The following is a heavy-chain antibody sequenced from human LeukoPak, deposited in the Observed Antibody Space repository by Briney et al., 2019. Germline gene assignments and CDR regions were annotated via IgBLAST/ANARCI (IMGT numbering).Heavy chain of an antibody. CDR3: ARGGEGYFDY. V-gene: IGHV4-30-2*01. J-gene: IGHJ4*02. CDR2: IYHSGST. Sequence: PSETLSLTFTVSGGSISSGGYYWSWIRQPPGKGLEWIGYIYHSGSTYYNPSLKSRVTISVDRSKSQFSLKLSSVTAADTAVYYCARGGEGYFDYWGQGTLVTVSS. D-gene: IGHD3-16*01. CDR1: GGSISSGGYY.